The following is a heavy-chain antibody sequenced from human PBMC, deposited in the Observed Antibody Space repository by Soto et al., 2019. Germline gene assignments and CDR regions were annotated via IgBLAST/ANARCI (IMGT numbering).Heavy chain of an antibody. CDR3: AKGGPDAFCAGGRCYFDS. D-gene: IGHD2-8*02. Sequence: EVQMVESGGGFIQPGRSLGLSCAASGFTFDDYAMHWVRRVPGMGLEWVSSIPWNGNVIGYADSVKGRFTVSRDNAKNSLYLQMSDLRPEDTALYYCAKGGPDAFCAGGRCYFDSWGQGIQVTVTS. V-gene: IGHV3-9*01. CDR1: GFTFDDYA. CDR2: IPWNGNVI. J-gene: IGHJ4*03.